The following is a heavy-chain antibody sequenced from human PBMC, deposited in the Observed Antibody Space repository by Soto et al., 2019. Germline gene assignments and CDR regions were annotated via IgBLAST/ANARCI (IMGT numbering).Heavy chain of an antibody. J-gene: IGHJ4*02. Sequence: QVQLVESGGGVVQPGRSLRLSCAASGFTFSSYAMHWVSQAPGKGLEWVAGISYDGSNKYYADSVKGPFTISRDNSKNTLYLQMNSLRAEDTAVCYCARDRVGAINCFDYWGQGTLVTVSS. V-gene: IGHV3-30-3*01. CDR1: GFTFSSYA. D-gene: IGHD1-26*01. CDR3: ARDRVGAINCFDY. CDR2: ISYDGSNK.